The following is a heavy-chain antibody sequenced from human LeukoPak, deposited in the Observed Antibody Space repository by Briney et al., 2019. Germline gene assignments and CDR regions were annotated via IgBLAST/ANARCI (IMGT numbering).Heavy chain of an antibody. CDR3: ASDADYYDCSGYYLGRAFDI. CDR2: IYSGGST. Sequence: WRSLRLSFAASGFTVSSNYMRWVRQAPGKGLEWVSVIYSGGSTYYADSVKGRFTISRDNSKNTLYLQMNSLRAEDTPVYYCASDADYYDCSGYYLGRAFDIWGQGTMVTVSS. D-gene: IGHD3-22*01. J-gene: IGHJ3*02. V-gene: IGHV3-66*01. CDR1: GFTVSSNY.